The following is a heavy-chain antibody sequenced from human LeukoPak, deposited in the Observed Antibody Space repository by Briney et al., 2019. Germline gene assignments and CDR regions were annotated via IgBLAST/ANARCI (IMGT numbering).Heavy chain of an antibody. D-gene: IGHD4-17*01. CDR3: ARGRYGDYFLPLGDAFDI. CDR2: IKSKTDGGTT. Sequence: GGSLTLSCAASGFTFSNAWMSWVRQAQGKGREWVGRIKSKTDGGTTDYAGPVKGRFTISRDDSKNTLYLQMNSLRAEDTAVYYCARGRYGDYFLPLGDAFDIWGQGTMVTVSS. V-gene: IGHV3-15*01. CDR1: GFTFSNAW. J-gene: IGHJ3*02.